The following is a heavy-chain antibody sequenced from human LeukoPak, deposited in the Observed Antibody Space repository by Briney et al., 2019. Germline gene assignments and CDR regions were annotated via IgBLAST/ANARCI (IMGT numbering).Heavy chain of an antibody. CDR2: IYYSGST. CDR3: ARRLYYYDSSGYYYPYFDY. V-gene: IGHV4-39*01. Sequence: KPSETLSLTCTVSGGSISSSSYYWGWIRQPPGKGLEWIGSIYYSGSTYYNPSLKSRVTISVDTSKNQFSLKLSSVTAADTAVYYCARRLYYYDSSGYYYPYFDYWGQETLVTVSS. J-gene: IGHJ4*02. D-gene: IGHD3-22*01. CDR1: GGSISSSSYY.